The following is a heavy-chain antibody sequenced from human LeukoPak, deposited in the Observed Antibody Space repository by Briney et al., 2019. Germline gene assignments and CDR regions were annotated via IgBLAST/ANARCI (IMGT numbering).Heavy chain of an antibody. Sequence: PGGSLRLSCAASGFTLSFYGMHWVRQAPGKGLEWVAFIQYDGRYKFYADSVQGRFSISRDNSKNTLFLQMNSLRAEDTAVYYCAKTSDQLLYSKFDFWGQGTLVTVSS. D-gene: IGHD2-2*02. CDR3: AKTSDQLLYSKFDF. J-gene: IGHJ4*02. V-gene: IGHV3-30*02. CDR1: GFTLSFYG. CDR2: IQYDGRYK.